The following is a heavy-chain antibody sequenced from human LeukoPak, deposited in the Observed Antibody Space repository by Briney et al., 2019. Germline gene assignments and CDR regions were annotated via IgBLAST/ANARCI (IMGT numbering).Heavy chain of an antibody. CDR2: VYFSGST. Sequence: SETLSLTCTVSGGSINSGDYFWSWIRQPPGKGLEWIGYVYFSGSTQYTPSLKSRAAMSIDTSKNQFFLKLTSVTAADTAVYYCARGGIAVAGTFDYWGQGTLVTVSS. CDR1: GGSINSGDYF. CDR3: ARGGIAVAGTFDY. D-gene: IGHD6-19*01. V-gene: IGHV4-30-4*01. J-gene: IGHJ4*02.